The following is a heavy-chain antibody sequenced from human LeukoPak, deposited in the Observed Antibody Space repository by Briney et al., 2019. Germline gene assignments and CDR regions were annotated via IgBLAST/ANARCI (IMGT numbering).Heavy chain of an antibody. V-gene: IGHV4-59*01. Sequence: PSETLSLTCTVSGGSISSYYWSWIRQPPGKGLEWIGYIYYSGSTSYNPSLKSRVTISVDTSKNQFSLKLSSVTAADTAVYYCARARVYSTPFDYWGQGTLVTVSS. CDR1: GGSISSYY. CDR3: ARARVYSTPFDY. J-gene: IGHJ4*02. D-gene: IGHD4-11*01. CDR2: IYYSGST.